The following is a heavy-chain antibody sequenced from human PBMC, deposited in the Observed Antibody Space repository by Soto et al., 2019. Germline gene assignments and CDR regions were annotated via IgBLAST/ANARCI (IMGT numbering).Heavy chain of an antibody. V-gene: IGHV3-11*01. CDR1: GFSFNVYY. J-gene: IGHJ3*02. D-gene: IGHD6-19*01. Sequence: QEQLAESGGGLVKPGGSLRLSCAASGFSFNVYYMTWIRQAPGSGLEWVASISILGDSTYYADSVKGRFTISRDNARNTRHPQMDSLRPEDTAVYYCARDRAGTRTFPHDTFNMWGQGTRVTV. CDR2: ISILGDST. CDR3: ARDRAGTRTFPHDTFNM.